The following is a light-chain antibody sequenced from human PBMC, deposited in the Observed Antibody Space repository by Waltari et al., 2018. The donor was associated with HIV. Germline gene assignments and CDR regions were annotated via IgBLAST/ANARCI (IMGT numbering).Light chain of an antibody. CDR2: KAS. CDR1: QSISSW. J-gene: IGKJ2*01. V-gene: IGKV1-5*03. Sequence: DIQMTQSPSTLSASVGDRVTITCRASQSISSWLAWYQQKPGKAPKLLIYKASSLESGVPSRCSGSGSGTEFTLTISSLQPDDFATDYCQQYNSPYTFGQGTKLEIK. CDR3: QQYNSPYT.